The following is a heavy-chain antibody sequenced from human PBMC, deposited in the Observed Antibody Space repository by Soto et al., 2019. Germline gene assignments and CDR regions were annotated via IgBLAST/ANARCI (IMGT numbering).Heavy chain of an antibody. CDR2: IIGSGGST. CDR3: AKKGHSGWYFDL. Sequence: GGSLRLSCAASGFTFSSYAMSWVRQAPGKGLEWVSTIIGSGGSTYYADSVKGRFTISRDNSKNTLYLQMNSLRAEDTAVYYCAKKGHSGWYFDLWGRGTLVTVSS. V-gene: IGHV3-23*01. CDR1: GFTFSSYA. D-gene: IGHD2-15*01. J-gene: IGHJ2*01.